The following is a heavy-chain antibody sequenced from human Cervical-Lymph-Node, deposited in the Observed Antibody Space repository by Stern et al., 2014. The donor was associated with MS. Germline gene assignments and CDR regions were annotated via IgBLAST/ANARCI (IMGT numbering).Heavy chain of an antibody. V-gene: IGHV3-30-3*01. CDR3: ARGGRGVGLEY. CDR2: VAYDETQH. J-gene: IGHJ4*02. D-gene: IGHD3-10*01. Sequence: QLVESGGGVVRPGRSLSLSCVASGFTFSTYAVHWVRQAPGKGLEWFAFVAYDETQHNSTDSVKARFTISRDNSKNTLYLHMNSLRDEDTAVYFCARGGRGVGLEYWGQGALVTVSS. CDR1: GFTFSTYA.